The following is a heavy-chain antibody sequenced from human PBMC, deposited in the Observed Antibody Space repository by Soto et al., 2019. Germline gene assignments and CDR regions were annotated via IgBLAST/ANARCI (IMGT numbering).Heavy chain of an antibody. V-gene: IGHV4-31*03. J-gene: IGHJ3*02. Sequence: QVQLQESGPGLVKPSQTLSLTCTVSGGSISSGGYYWSWIRQHPGKGLEWIGYIYYSGSTYYNPSLKSRVTISVDTSKNQFSLKLSSVTAADTALYYCAREGYYDSSGEVAFDIWGQGTMVTVSS. CDR2: IYYSGST. CDR1: GGSISSGGYY. CDR3: AREGYYDSSGEVAFDI. D-gene: IGHD3-22*01.